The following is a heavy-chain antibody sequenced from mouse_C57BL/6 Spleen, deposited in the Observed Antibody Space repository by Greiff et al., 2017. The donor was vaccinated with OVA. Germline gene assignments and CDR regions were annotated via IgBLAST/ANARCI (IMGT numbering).Heavy chain of an antibody. Sequence: VQLQQPGAELVRPGSSVKLSCKASGYTFTSYWMHWVKQRPIQGLEWIGNIDPSDSETHSNQKFKDKATLTVDKSSSTAYMQLSSLTSEDSAVYYCARGDYYGSSDYWGQGTTLTVSS. CDR1: GYTFTSYW. CDR3: ARGDYYGSSDY. D-gene: IGHD1-1*01. J-gene: IGHJ2*01. V-gene: IGHV1-52*01. CDR2: IDPSDSET.